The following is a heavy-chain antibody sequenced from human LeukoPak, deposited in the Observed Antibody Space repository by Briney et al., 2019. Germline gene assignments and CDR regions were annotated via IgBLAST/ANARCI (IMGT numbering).Heavy chain of an antibody. V-gene: IGHV3-48*04. CDR2: ISSSGSSI. D-gene: IGHD3-10*01. CDR1: GFTFSSYS. Sequence: GGSLRLSCAASGFTFSSYSMNWVRQAPGKGLEWVSYISSSGSSIYYADSVKGRFTISRDNAKNSLYLQMNSLRAEDTAVYYCARDYGSGSYYSPFDYWGQGTLVTVSS. J-gene: IGHJ4*02. CDR3: ARDYGSGSYYSPFDY.